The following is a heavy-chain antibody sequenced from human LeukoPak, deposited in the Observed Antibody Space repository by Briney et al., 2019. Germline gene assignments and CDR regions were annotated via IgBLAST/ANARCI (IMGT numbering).Heavy chain of an antibody. CDR1: GLPFSRSW. CDR2: MSDDGTVT. CDR3: ATAYSGFAYNWFDP. Sequence: GGSLRLSCEVSGLPFSRSWMHWVRQLPGRGLMWVSSMSDDGTVTTYADSVKGRFIISRNNAKNTLYLQLNSLRGEDTALYFCATAYSGFAYNWFDPWGQGALVTVSS. D-gene: IGHD5-12*01. J-gene: IGHJ5*02. V-gene: IGHV3-74*01.